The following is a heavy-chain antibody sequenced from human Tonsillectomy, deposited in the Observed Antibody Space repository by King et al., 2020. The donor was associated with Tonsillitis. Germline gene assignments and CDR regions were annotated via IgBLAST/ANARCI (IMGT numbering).Heavy chain of an antibody. D-gene: IGHD1-26*01. CDR2: IKQDGTEK. CDR1: GFTFSNYW. J-gene: IGHJ4*02. V-gene: IGHV3-7*01. CDR3: ARSGGSYWGAVDY. Sequence: VQLVESGGGLVQPGRSLRLSCAASGFTFSNYWMCWVRQAPGKGLEWVASIKQDGTEKYSVDSLKGRFTISGDNAKNSLYLQMNSLRVEDTAVYYCARSGGSYWGAVDYWGQGTLVTVSS.